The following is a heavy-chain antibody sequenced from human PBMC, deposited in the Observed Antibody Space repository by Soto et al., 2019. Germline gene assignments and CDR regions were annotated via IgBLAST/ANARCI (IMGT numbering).Heavy chain of an antibody. V-gene: IGHV4-31*03. CDR1: GGSISSGCYY. CDR3: ARADVVVVAATPVDYYYMDV. J-gene: IGHJ6*03. D-gene: IGHD2-15*01. CDR2: IYYSGST. Sequence: SETLSLTCPVSGGSISSGCYYWSWIRQHPGKGLEWIGYIYYSGSTYYNPSLKSRVTISVDTSKNQFSLKLSSVTAADTAVYYCARADVVVVAATPVDYYYMDVWGKGTTVTVSS.